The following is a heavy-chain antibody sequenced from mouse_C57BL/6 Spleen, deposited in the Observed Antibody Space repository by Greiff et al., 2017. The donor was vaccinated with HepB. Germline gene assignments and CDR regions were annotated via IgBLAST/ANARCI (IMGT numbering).Heavy chain of an antibody. CDR2: ISYDGSN. CDR3: ARVRTRDYFDY. V-gene: IGHV3-6*01. J-gene: IGHJ2*01. CDR1: GYSITSGYY. Sequence: EVQLQESGPGLVKPSQSLSLTCSVTGYSITSGYYWNWIRQFPGNKLEWMGYISYDGSNNYNPSLKNRISITRDTSKNQFFLKLNSVTTEDTATYYCARVRTRDYFDYWGQGTTLTVSS.